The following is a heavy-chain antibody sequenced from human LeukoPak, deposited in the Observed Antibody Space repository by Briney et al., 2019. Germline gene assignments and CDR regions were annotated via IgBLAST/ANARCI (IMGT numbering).Heavy chain of an antibody. Sequence: GGSLRLSCAAPGFTFSSSWMHWVRQAPGKGLVWVGFIRSKAYRGTTEYAASVKGRFTISRDDSRSIAYLQMNSLKIEDTAVYYCTRGPIQLWIHNAMDVWGQGTTVTVSS. CDR3: TRGPIQLWIHNAMDV. J-gene: IGHJ6*02. D-gene: IGHD5-18*01. CDR2: IRSKAYRGTT. CDR1: GFTFSSSW. V-gene: IGHV3-49*04.